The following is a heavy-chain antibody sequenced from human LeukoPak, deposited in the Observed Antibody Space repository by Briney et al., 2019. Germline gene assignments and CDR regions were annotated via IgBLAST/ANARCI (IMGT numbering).Heavy chain of an antibody. CDR1: GGSFTTHY. J-gene: IGHJ4*02. CDR2: IRQGGST. V-gene: IGHV4-34*01. D-gene: IGHD4-17*01. Sequence: PSETLSLTCVVYGGSFTTHYWSWIRQPPGKGLEWIGEIRQGGSTSYNPSLKSRVTISVDTSKNQFFLKLTSVTAADTAVYYCAKNGAYSLDYWGQGTLATISS. CDR3: AKNGAYSLDY.